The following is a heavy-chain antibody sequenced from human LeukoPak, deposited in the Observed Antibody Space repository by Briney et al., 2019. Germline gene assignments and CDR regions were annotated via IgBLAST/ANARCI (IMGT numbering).Heavy chain of an antibody. D-gene: IGHD3-10*01. V-gene: IGHV4-34*01. J-gene: IGHJ4*02. CDR3: ARGSRSTMVRGVINFGSAYFDY. CDR1: GGSFSGYY. CDR2: INHSGST. Sequence: SETLSLTCAVYGGSFSGYYWSWIRQPPGKGLEWIGEINHSGSTNYNPSLKSRATISVDTPKNQFSLKLSSVTAADTAVYYCARGSRSTMVRGVINFGSAYFDYWGQGTLVTVSS.